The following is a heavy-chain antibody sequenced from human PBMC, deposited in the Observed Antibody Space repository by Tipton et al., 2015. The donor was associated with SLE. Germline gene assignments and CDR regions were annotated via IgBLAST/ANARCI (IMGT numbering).Heavy chain of an antibody. V-gene: IGHV4-38-2*02. CDR3: ARERTITGTTPDY. CDR1: GYSISIGYY. D-gene: IGHD1-7*01. J-gene: IGHJ4*02. CDR2: TYHGGSA. Sequence: LRLSCTVSGYSISIGYYWGWIRQPPGKGLEWIGTTYHGGSAYYTPSLMSRVTISVDTSKNQFSLKLTSVTAADTAVYYCARERTITGTTPDYWGQGTLVTVSS.